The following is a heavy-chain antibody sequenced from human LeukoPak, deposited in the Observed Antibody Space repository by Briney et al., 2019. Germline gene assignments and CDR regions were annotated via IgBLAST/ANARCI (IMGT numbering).Heavy chain of an antibody. CDR1: GFTFSTYA. CDR2: ISNSGDST. D-gene: IGHD3-3*01. J-gene: IGHJ4*02. Sequence: GGSLRLSCAASGFTFSTYAMSWVRQAPGKGLEWVSAISNSGDSTYYADSVKGRFTISRDNSKNSLYLQMNSLRAEDTAVYYCARGSKRFLEWLLYFDYWGQGTLVTVSS. V-gene: IGHV3-23*01. CDR3: ARGSKRFLEWLLYFDY.